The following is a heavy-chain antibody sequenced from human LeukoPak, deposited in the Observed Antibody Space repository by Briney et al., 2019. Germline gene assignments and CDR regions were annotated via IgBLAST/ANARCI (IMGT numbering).Heavy chain of an antibody. D-gene: IGHD3-10*01. CDR2: INPNTGGT. CDR1: GYTFTGYC. CDR3: AREPMVRDFNWFDP. Sequence: ASVKVSCKASGYTFTGYCIHWVRQAPGQGLEWMGRINPNTGGTNFAQKFQGRVTMTRDTSISTAYMELSSLTSDDTAVYYCAREPMVRDFNWFDPWGQGTLVTASS. J-gene: IGHJ5*02. V-gene: IGHV1-2*06.